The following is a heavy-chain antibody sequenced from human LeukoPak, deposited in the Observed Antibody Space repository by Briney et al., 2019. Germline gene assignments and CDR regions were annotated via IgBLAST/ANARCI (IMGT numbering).Heavy chain of an antibody. Sequence: GGSLRLSCAASGFTFSTYWMYWVRQAPGKGLVWVSRINSDESSTSYADSVKGRFTISRDNAKNTLYLQMNSLRVEDTAVYYCAKGTTSSSLSSSDYWGQGTLVTVSS. J-gene: IGHJ4*02. CDR3: AKGTTSSSLSSSDY. D-gene: IGHD6-13*01. CDR1: GFTFSTYW. CDR2: INSDESST. V-gene: IGHV3-74*01.